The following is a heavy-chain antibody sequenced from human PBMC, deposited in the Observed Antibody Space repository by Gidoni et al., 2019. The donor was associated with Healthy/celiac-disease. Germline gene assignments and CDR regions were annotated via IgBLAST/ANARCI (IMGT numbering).Heavy chain of an antibody. CDR3: ARSKGELELHY. CDR1: GFTFSSYS. J-gene: IGHJ4*02. D-gene: IGHD1-7*01. V-gene: IGHV3-21*01. CDR2: ISSSSSYI. Sequence: EVQLVESGGGLVKPGGSLRLPCPASGFTFSSYSMNGVRQAPGKGLEWVSSISSSSSYIYYADSVKGRFTISRDNAKNSLYLQMNSLRAEDTAVYYCARSKGELELHYWGQGTLVTVSS.